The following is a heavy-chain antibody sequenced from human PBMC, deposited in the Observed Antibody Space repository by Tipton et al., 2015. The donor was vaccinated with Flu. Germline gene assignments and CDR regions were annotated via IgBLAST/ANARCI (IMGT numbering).Heavy chain of an antibody. Sequence: TLSLTCAVSGYSISSGYYWGWIRQPPGKGLEWIGSIYHSGSTYYKPSLKSRVTISVDTSKNQFSLKLSSVTAADTAVYYCAREPGIQLWCRGKGTRWCDPWGQGTLVTVSS. J-gene: IGHJ5*02. V-gene: IGHV4-38-2*02. CDR1: GYSISSGYY. CDR3: AREPGIQLWCRGKGTRWCDP. D-gene: IGHD5-18*01. CDR2: IYHSGST.